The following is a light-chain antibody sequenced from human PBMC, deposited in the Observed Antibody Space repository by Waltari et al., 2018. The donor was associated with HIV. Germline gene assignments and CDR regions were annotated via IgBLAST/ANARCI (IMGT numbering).Light chain of an antibody. Sequence: EILMTQSPATLSVSPGEEVTLSCRASQSISSNLAWYQQKPGQAPRLLIYGVSTRAAGFPARFTGSGAGTEFTLTISNLQSEDFAIYYCQQFHNWPRTFGQGTKVEIK. CDR3: QQFHNWPRT. CDR2: GVS. V-gene: IGKV3-15*01. J-gene: IGKJ1*01. CDR1: QSISSN.